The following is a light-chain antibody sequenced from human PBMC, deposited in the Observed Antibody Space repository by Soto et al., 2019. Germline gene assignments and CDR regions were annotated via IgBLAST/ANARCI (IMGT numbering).Light chain of an antibody. Sequence: DIQMTQSPSTLSASVGGRVTITCRASRTISSWLAWYQQRPGKAPKLLIYDGSNLEDGVPSRFSGSRSGTEFTLTISSLQPDDVATYYCQQYNGYSTFAQGTYLDIE. CDR3: QQYNGYST. CDR1: RTISSW. V-gene: IGKV1-5*01. J-gene: IGKJ2*01. CDR2: DGS.